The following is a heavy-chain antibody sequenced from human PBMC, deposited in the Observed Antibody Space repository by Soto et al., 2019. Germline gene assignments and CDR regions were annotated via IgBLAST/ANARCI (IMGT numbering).Heavy chain of an antibody. V-gene: IGHV1-69*13. CDR1: GGTFSSYA. CDR3: ARDGSWDVLYRPNWFDP. J-gene: IGHJ5*02. CDR2: IIPIFGTA. D-gene: IGHD3-10*01. Sequence: ASVKVSCEASGGTFSSYAISWVRQAPGQGLEWMGGIIPIFGTANYAQKFQGRVTITADESTSTAYMELSSLRSEDTAVYYCARDGSWDVLYRPNWFDPWGKGTLVTV.